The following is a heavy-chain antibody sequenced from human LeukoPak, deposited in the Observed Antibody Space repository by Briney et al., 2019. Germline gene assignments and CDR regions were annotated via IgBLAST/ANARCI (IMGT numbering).Heavy chain of an antibody. J-gene: IGHJ3*02. D-gene: IGHD2-2*01. CDR3: TRDHYCSSTSCYPGAFDI. Sequence: GGSLRLSCAASGFTFSSYAMSWVRQAPGKGLEWVGFIRSKAYGGTTEYAASVKGRFTISRDDSKSIAYLQMNSLKTEDTAVYYCTRDHYCSSTSCYPGAFDIWGQGTMVTVSS. V-gene: IGHV3-49*04. CDR1: GFTFSSYA. CDR2: IRSKAYGGTT.